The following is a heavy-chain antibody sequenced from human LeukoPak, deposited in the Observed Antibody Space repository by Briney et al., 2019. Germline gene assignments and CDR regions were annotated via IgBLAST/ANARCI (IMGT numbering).Heavy chain of an antibody. V-gene: IGHV1-46*01. J-gene: IGHJ4*02. CDR1: GGTFSSYA. D-gene: IGHD5-18*01. Sequence: ASVKVSCKASGGTFSSYAISWVRQAPGQGLEWMGIINPSGGSTSYAQKFQGRVTMTRDTSTSTVYMELSSLRSEDTAVYYCARGIDSYGYVFDYWGQGTLVTVSS. CDR2: INPSGGST. CDR3: ARGIDSYGYVFDY.